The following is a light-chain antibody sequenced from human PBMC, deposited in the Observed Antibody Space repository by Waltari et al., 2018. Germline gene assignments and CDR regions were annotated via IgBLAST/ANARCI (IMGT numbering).Light chain of an antibody. J-gene: IGLJ3*02. CDR1: SSDVGGYDF. Sequence: QSALTQPRSVSGSPGQSVTISCTGTSSDVGGYDFVSWYHPHPGKAPKVMISDVNKRPSGVPDRFSGSKSGNTASLTISGLQAEDEADYYCCSYAGSYTWVLGGGTQLTVL. CDR2: DVN. CDR3: CSYAGSYTWV. V-gene: IGLV2-11*01.